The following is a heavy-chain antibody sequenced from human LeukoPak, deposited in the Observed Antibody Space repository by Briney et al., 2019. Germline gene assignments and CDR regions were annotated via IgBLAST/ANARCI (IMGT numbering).Heavy chain of an antibody. CDR1: GFTFSSYA. D-gene: IGHD1-26*01. V-gene: IGHV3-23*01. J-gene: IGHJ4*02. CDR2: ISSSGGRT. CDR3: AKAASGSYYPPYFDF. Sequence: GGSLRLSCAASGFTFSSYAMSCVRQAPGKGLEWFSTISSSGGRTYYADSVKGRFTISRDNSKNTLYLQMNSLTAEDTAVYYCAKAASGSYYPPYFDFWGQGTLVTVSS.